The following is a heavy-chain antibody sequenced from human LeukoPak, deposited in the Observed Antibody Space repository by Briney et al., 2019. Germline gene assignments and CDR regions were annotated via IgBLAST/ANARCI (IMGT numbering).Heavy chain of an antibody. Sequence: GGSLRLSCAASGFTFSSYGMHWVRQAPGKGLEWVAVIWYDGSNKYYADSVKGRFTISRDNSKNTLYLQMNSLRAEGTAVYYCASTYYDFWSGYYPSYYYYMDVWGKGTTVTVSS. CDR3: ASTYYDFWSGYYPSYYYYMDV. V-gene: IGHV3-33*01. CDR2: IWYDGSNK. CDR1: GFTFSSYG. D-gene: IGHD3-3*01. J-gene: IGHJ6*03.